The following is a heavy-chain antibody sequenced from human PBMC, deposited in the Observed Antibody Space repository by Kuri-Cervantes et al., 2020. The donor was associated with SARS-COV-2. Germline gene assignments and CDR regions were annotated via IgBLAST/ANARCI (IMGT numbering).Heavy chain of an antibody. V-gene: IGHV3-21*01. D-gene: IGHD2-15*01. Sequence: GGSLRLSCSASGFTFSTHAMHWVRQAPGKGLEWVSCTSSGSTYIYYVDSVKGRFTISRDNAKSSLYLQMNSLRAEDTAVYYCARAGGSGGTSNYYYYMDVWGKGTTVTVSS. CDR3: ARAGGSGGTSNYYYYMDV. CDR2: TSSGSTYI. J-gene: IGHJ6*03. CDR1: GFTFSTHA.